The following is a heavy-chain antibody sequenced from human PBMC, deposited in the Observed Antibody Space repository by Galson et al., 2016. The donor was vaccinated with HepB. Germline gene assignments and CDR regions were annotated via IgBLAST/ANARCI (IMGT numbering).Heavy chain of an antibody. CDR2: IFHTGIM. CDR3: ARGGTYYIGY. Sequence: ETLSLTCAVSGASVSNNNWWSWVRQPPGKGLEWIGEIFHTGIMNYNPSLKSRVTISVDMSENQLSLKLSSVTAADTAVYYCARGGTYYIGYWGQGALVTVSS. J-gene: IGHJ4*02. V-gene: IGHV4-4*02. CDR1: GASVSNNNW. D-gene: IGHD1-26*01.